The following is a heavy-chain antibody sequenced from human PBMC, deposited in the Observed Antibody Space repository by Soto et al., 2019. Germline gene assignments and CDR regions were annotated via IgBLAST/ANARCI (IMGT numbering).Heavy chain of an antibody. V-gene: IGHV4-39*01. CDR3: ARHPSDFWFDP. J-gene: IGHJ5*02. CDR2: IYYSGST. CDR1: GGSISSSSYF. Sequence: LSLSCSVSGGSISSSSYFWGWIRQPPGKGLEWIGSIYYSGSTYYNPSLKSRVTVSVDTSKNQFSLKLSSVTAADTAVYYCARHPSDFWFDPWGQGTLVTVSS. D-gene: IGHD2-21*02.